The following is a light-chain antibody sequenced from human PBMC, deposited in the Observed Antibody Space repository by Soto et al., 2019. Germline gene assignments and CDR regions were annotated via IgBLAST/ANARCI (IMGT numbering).Light chain of an antibody. V-gene: IGLV2-14*03. CDR3: TSYTTSSTLFVV. CDR1: SSDIGSYNY. Sequence: QSVLTQPAAVSGSPGQSITISCTGTSSDIGSYNYVSWYQQHPGKAPKLIIYDVSNRPSGVSNRFSGSKSGNTASLTISGLQAEDEADYYCTSYTTSSTLFVVFGGGTKLTVL. J-gene: IGLJ2*01. CDR2: DVS.